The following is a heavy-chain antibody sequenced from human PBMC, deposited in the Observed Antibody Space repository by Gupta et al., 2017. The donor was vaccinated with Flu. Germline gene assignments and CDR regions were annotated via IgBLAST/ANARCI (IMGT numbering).Heavy chain of an antibody. D-gene: IGHD6-19*01. V-gene: IGHV4-61*02. CDR1: GGSISSGSYY. CDR2: IYTSGST. Sequence: QVQLQESGPGLVKPSQTLSLTCPVSGGSISSGSYYWSWIRQPAGKGLEWIGRIYTSGSTNYNPSLKSRVTISVDTSKNQFSLKLSSVTAADTAVYYCASSFSSIAVAGTGDPYYFDYWGQGTLVTVSS. CDR3: ASSFSSIAVAGTGDPYYFDY. J-gene: IGHJ4*02.